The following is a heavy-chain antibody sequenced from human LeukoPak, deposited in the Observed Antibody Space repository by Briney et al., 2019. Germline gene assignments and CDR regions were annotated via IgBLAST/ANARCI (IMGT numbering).Heavy chain of an antibody. D-gene: IGHD3-3*01. Sequence: SETLSLTCTVSGGSISSYYWSWIRQPPGKGLEWIGYIYYSGSTNYNPSLKSRATISVDTSKNQFFLKLSSVSAAETAVYYCARGITIFGVVIPNRFAYWGQGTLVTVSS. CDR1: GGSISSYY. V-gene: IGHV4-59*01. CDR2: IYYSGST. CDR3: ARGITIFGVVIPNRFAY. J-gene: IGHJ4*02.